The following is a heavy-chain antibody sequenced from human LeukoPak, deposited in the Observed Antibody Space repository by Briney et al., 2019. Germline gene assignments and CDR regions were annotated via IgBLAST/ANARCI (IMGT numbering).Heavy chain of an antibody. CDR1: GGSISSSSYY. V-gene: IGHV4-39*01. D-gene: IGHD5-24*01. J-gene: IGHJ4*02. Sequence: SETLSLTCTVSGGSISSSSYYWCWIRQRPGKGLEWIGSFYYSGSTYHNPSLKSRVTMSVDTSENQFSLKLSSVTAADTAVYYCARRQHGYNYYFDSWGQGTLVTVSS. CDR3: ARRQHGYNYYFDS. CDR2: FYYSGST.